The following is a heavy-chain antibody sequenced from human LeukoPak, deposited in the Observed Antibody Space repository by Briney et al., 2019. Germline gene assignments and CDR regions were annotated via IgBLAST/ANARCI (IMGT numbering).Heavy chain of an antibody. D-gene: IGHD2-21*02. V-gene: IGHV3-11*06. CDR1: GFTFSDHY. CDR2: ISQTGSFT. J-gene: IGHJ6*02. Sequence: GGSLRLSCAASGFTFSDHYMNWIRQVPGKGLEWVSYISQTGSFTTYADSVKGRFTISRDNAKNSLYLQMHSLRADDTAVYYCARDRWTPAVTAWLGLYYYYGMDVWGQGTTVTV. CDR3: ARDRWTPAVTAWLGLYYYYGMDV.